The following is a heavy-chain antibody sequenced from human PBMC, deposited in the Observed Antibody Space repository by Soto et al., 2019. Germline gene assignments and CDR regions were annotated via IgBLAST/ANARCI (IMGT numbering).Heavy chain of an antibody. CDR1: GYTFTSYF. Sequence: QVQLVQSGAEVKKPGASVKVSCKASGYTFTSYFMHWVRQAPGQGLEWMGIINPSGGSTSYAQKFQGRVTXTXAXSXXTVYMELSSLRSEDTAVYYCARQYCSGGSCYTLDYWGQGTLVTVSS. CDR2: INPSGGST. J-gene: IGHJ4*02. V-gene: IGHV1-46*01. CDR3: ARQYCSGGSCYTLDY. D-gene: IGHD2-15*01.